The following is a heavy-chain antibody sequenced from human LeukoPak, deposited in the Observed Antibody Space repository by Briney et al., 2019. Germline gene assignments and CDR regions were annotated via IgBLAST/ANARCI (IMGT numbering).Heavy chain of an antibody. D-gene: IGHD4/OR15-4a*01. J-gene: IGHJ5*01. V-gene: IGHV4-39*01. CDR3: VRHDGRGGATMGAFDS. CDR1: GGSISSGGYY. Sequence: SETLSLTCTVSGGSISSGGYYWSWIRQHPGKGLEWIGYIYYSGSTYYNPSLDSRVTISLDTSANQFSLQLNSVTAADTAVYYCVRHDGRGGATMGAFDSWGQGSLVTVSS. CDR2: IYYSGST.